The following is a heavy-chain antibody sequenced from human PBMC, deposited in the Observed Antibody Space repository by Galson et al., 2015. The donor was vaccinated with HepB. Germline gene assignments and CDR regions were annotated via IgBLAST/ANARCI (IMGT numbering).Heavy chain of an antibody. Sequence: SVKVSCKASGYTFTTYYIHWVRQAPGQGLEWMGLINPRGGSTSYAHHFQGRLTMTRDTSTSTVYMELSSLRSEDTAVYYCARDLHDCGGDCYGYNYYYYMDVWGKGTTVTVSS. CDR1: GYTFTTYY. V-gene: IGHV1-46*03. CDR2: INPRGGST. CDR3: ARDLHDCGGDCYGYNYYYYMDV. J-gene: IGHJ6*03. D-gene: IGHD2-21*01.